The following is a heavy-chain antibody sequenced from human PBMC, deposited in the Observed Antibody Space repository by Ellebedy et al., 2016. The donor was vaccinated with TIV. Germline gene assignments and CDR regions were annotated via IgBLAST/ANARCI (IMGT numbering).Heavy chain of an antibody. D-gene: IGHD2-2*01. V-gene: IGHV4-39*01. Sequence: MPSETLSLTCTVSGGSITSSRHYWGWIRQPPGKGLEWIGTIYYTGSGYYNPSLKSRVTIFIDTSKNQFSLKLTSVTAADTAVYYCARIEYQLPNPFEYWGRGTLVSVSS. CDR3: ARIEYQLPNPFEY. J-gene: IGHJ4*02. CDR2: IYYTGSG. CDR1: GGSITSSRHY.